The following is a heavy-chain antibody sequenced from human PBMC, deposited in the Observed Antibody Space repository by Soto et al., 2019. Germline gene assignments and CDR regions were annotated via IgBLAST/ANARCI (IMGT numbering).Heavy chain of an antibody. CDR2: IKQDGSDK. V-gene: IGHV3-7*01. J-gene: IGHJ5*02. CDR3: ARDPGGPTAGFDP. D-gene: IGHD6-19*01. CDR1: GFTFSSFW. Sequence: GGSLRLSCAASGFTFSSFWMSWVRQAPGKGLQWVANIKQDGSDKYYVDSVKGRFTISRDNAKNSLYLQMNSLRVEDTAVYYCARDPGGPTAGFDPWGQGTLVTVSS.